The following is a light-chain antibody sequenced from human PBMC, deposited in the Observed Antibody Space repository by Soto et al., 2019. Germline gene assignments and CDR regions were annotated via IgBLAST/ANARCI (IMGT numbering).Light chain of an antibody. CDR3: QQYNNWPPWT. Sequence: EIVMTQSPSTVSVSXGERATLSXXXSQTIGGTLAWYQQKPGQAPRLLIHGASTRAPGFPARFSGSGSGTDFTLTISSLQSEDFAVYYCQQYNNWPPWTFGQGTKVDIK. J-gene: IGKJ1*01. CDR1: QTIGGT. V-gene: IGKV3-15*01. CDR2: GAS.